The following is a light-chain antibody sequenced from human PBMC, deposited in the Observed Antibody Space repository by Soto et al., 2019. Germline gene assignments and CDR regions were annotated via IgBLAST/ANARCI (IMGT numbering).Light chain of an antibody. J-gene: IGLJ2*01. CDR1: SSDIGDYNF. CDR3: NSYTSADTLVV. CDR2: EVE. V-gene: IGLV2-14*03. Sequence: QSALTQPASVSASPGQSITISCTGTSSDIGDYNFVSWYQQRPGEAPKLILYEVENRPSGISDRFSGSKSGNTASLTISGLRTDDEADYYCNSYTSADTLVVFGGGTKLTVL.